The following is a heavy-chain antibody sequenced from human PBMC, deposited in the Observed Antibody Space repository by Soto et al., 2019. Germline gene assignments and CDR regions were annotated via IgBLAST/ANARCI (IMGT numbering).Heavy chain of an antibody. D-gene: IGHD4-17*01. CDR1: GYTFTSYY. CDR3: ERAGAYRDNNDAFDS. CDR2: INPSGGST. Sequence: QVQLVQSGAEVKKPGASVKVSCKASGYTFTSYYMHWVRQAPGQGLEWMGIINPSGGSTSYAKKFQGSVTMARDTSTSTVYMELSSLRSEDTAVYYCERAGAYRDNNDAFDSWGQGTMVTVSS. J-gene: IGHJ3*02. V-gene: IGHV1-46*01.